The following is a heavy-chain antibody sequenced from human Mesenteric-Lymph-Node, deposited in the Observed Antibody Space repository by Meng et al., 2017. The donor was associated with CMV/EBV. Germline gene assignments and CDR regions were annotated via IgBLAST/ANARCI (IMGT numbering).Heavy chain of an antibody. D-gene: IGHD6-19*01. J-gene: IGHJ4*02. CDR3: ARYPRYEKVAGTTDY. CDR2: ISYSGSS. Sequence: SETLSLTCTVSGGSINSYYWSWIRQPPGKGLEWIGYISYSGSSNYNPSLKSRVTISLDTSKNQFSLKLSSVTAADTAVYYCARYPRYEKVAGTTDYWGQGTLVTVSS. V-gene: IGHV4-59*12. CDR1: GGSINSYY.